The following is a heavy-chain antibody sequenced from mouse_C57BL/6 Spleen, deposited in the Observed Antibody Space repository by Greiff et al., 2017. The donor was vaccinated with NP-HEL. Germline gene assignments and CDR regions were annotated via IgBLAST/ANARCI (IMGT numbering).Heavy chain of an antibody. Sequence: QVQLKESGAELVKPGASVKMSCKASGYTFTTYPIEWMKQNHGKSLEWIGNFHPYNDDTKYNEKFKGKATLTVEKSSSTVYLELSRLTSDDSAVYYCARGYDYDVAWFAYWGQGTLVTVSA. J-gene: IGHJ3*01. D-gene: IGHD2-4*01. V-gene: IGHV1-47*01. CDR2: FHPYNDDT. CDR1: GYTFTTYP. CDR3: ARGYDYDVAWFAY.